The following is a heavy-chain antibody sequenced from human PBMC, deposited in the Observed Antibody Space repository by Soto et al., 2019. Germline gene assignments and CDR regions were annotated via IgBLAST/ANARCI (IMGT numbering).Heavy chain of an antibody. V-gene: IGHV3-73*02. CDR3: ARGQGAAIGDYYYHGMDV. CDR2: IRSRANTFAT. J-gene: IGHJ6*02. D-gene: IGHD6-25*01. CDR1: GFIFSGSA. Sequence: EVQLVESGGGLVQPGGSLKLSCAASGFIFSGSAIHWVRQASGKGLEWVGRIRSRANTFATSSAASVKGRFTFSRDDSKNTEYLQMNTLKPEDTAVYYCARGQGAAIGDYYYHGMDVWGQGTTVTVSS.